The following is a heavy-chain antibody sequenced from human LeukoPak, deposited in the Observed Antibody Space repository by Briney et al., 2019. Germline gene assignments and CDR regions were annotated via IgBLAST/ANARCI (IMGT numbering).Heavy chain of an antibody. CDR3: ARDGDGAFYI. CDR1: GFTVSNKY. J-gene: IGHJ3*02. V-gene: IGHV3-66*01. Sequence: GGSLRLSCAASGFTVSNKYMSWVRQAPGKGLEWVSVIYAGGTTYYADSVKGRFTISRDNSKNTLYLQMNILRAEDTAVYYCARDGDGAFYIWGQGTMVTVSS. D-gene: IGHD7-27*01. CDR2: IYAGGTT.